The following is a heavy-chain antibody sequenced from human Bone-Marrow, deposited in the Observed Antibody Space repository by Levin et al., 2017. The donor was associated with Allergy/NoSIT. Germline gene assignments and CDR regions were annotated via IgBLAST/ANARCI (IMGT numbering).Heavy chain of an antibody. Sequence: SVKVSCKASGDTFDKYPLNWIRQAPGQGLEWMGRIIPIFDVANYTLKCQGRVTMTTDKHTTTAYMELSGLRSEDTGVYYCARGEFSSVYYFDSWGQGTLVAVSS. V-gene: IGHV1-69*04. J-gene: IGHJ4*02. D-gene: IGHD6-19*01. CDR3: ARGEFSSVYYFDS. CDR1: GDTFDKYP. CDR2: IIPIFDVA.